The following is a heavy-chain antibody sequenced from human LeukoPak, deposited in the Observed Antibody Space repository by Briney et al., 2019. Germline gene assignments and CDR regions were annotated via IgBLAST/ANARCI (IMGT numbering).Heavy chain of an antibody. CDR1: GFTFSSYS. V-gene: IGHV3-21*01. Sequence: SGGSLRLSCAASGFTFSSYSMIWVRQAPGKGPEWVSSISSRSSYIYYADSVKGRFTISRDNAQNSLYLQMNSLRAEDTAVYYCAELGITMIGGVWGKGTTVTISS. CDR3: AELGITMIGGV. CDR2: ISSRSSYI. D-gene: IGHD3-10*02. J-gene: IGHJ6*04.